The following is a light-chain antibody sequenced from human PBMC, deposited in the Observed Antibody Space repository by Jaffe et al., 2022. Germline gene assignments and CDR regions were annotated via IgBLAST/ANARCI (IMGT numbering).Light chain of an antibody. Sequence: QTVVTQEPSLSVSPGGTVTLTCGLSSASVSSSYYPSWYQQTPGQAPRTLIYSTNIRSSGVPDRFSGSILGNKAALTITGAQADDESHYYCLLCLGTDIRVFGGGTKLTVL. CDR2: STN. CDR1: SASVSSSYY. CDR3: LLCLGTDIRV. V-gene: IGLV8-61*01. J-gene: IGLJ3*02.